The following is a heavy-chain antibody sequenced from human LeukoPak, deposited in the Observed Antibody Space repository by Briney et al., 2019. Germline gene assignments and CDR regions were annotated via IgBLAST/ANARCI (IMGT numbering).Heavy chain of an antibody. V-gene: IGHV4-39*07. CDR3: AAEVGDYVDY. CDR2: IYYSGST. CDR1: GGSISSSTFY. Sequence: TSETLSLTCIVSGGSISSSTFYWGWIRQPPGKGLEWIGTIYYSGSTYYNPSLKSRVTISVDTSKNQFSLKLSSVTAADTAVYYCAAEVGDYVDYWGQGTLVTVSS. J-gene: IGHJ4*02. D-gene: IGHD1-26*01.